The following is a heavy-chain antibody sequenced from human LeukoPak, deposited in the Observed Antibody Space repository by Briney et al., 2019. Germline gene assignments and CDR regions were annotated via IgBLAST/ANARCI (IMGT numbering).Heavy chain of an antibody. Sequence: PGGPLRPSCAASGFTFSSYGMHWVRQAPGKGLERVAVIWCDGSNKYYADSVKGRFTISRDNSKNTLYLQMNSLRAEDTAVYYCARVSGYDLSSDYWGQGTLVTVSS. D-gene: IGHD5-12*01. J-gene: IGHJ4*02. V-gene: IGHV3-33*01. CDR1: GFTFSSYG. CDR2: IWCDGSNK. CDR3: ARVSGYDLSSDY.